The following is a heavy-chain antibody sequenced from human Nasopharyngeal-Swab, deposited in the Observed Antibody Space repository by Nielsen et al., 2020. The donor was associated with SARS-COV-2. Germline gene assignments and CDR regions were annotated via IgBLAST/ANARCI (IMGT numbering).Heavy chain of an antibody. J-gene: IGHJ4*02. CDR3: VRDDGDVPGITGSGPPGGY. CDR1: GYTFTDYY. V-gene: IGHV1-2*06. CDR2: INPYSGDT. D-gene: IGHD6-13*01. Sequence: ASVNVSCKASGYTFTDYYMHWVRQAPGQGLEWMGRINPYSGDTDYTQKFQGRVTVTRDTSINTIYMELSSLRSDDTAVYYCVRDDGDVPGITGSGPPGGYWGQGTLVTVSS.